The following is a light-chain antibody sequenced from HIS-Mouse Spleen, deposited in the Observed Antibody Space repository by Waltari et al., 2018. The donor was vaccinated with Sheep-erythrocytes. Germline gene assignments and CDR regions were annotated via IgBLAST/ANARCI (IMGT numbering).Light chain of an antibody. CDR1: QSVSSSY. CDR2: GAS. J-gene: IGKJ1*01. Sequence: ETVLTPSPGTLSLSPGETATLSCRASQSVSSSYLAWYQQKPGQAPRLLIYGASSRATGIPDRFSGSGSGTDFTLTISRLEPEDFAVYYCQQYGSSPWTFGQGTKVEIK. V-gene: IGKV3-20*01. CDR3: QQYGSSPWT.